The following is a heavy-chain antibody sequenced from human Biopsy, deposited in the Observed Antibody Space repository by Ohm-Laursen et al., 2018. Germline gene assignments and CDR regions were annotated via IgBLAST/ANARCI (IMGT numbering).Heavy chain of an antibody. V-gene: IGHV4-59*12. CDR1: GGPIDSYY. J-gene: IGHJ2*01. D-gene: IGHD5-24*01. CDR3: ASAGYNPDWNFDL. CDR2: IYFTGRT. Sequence: SQTLPLTWTVSGGPIDSYYWSWIRQPPGKALEWIGYIYFTGRTSYNPSLKSRVTMSVNTSKKQFSLRLSSVTAADTAVYYCASAGYNPDWNFDLWGRGTRVTASS.